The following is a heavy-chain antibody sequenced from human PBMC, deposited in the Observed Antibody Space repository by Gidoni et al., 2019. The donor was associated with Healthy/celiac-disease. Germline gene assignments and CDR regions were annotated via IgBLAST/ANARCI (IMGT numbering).Heavy chain of an antibody. J-gene: IGHJ2*01. CDR3: AAAFLGGYFDL. V-gene: IGHV1-58*01. CDR1: GFTFTSSA. CDR2: IVVGSGNT. D-gene: IGHD3-10*01. Sequence: QMQLVQSGPEVKKPGTSVKVSCKASGFTFTSSAVQWVRQARGQRLEWIGWIVVGSGNTNYAQKFQERVTITRDMSTSTAYMELSSLRSEDTAVYYCAAAFLGGYFDLWGRGTLVTVSS.